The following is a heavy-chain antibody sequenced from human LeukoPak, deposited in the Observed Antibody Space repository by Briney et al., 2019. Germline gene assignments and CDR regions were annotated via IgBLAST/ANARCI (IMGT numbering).Heavy chain of an antibody. V-gene: IGHV3-21*01. CDR2: ISSSSYI. D-gene: IGHD2-15*01. Sequence: GGSLRLSCAASGFTFSSYSMNWVRQAPGKGLEWVSSISSSSYIYYADSVKGRFTISRDNAKNSLYLQMNSLRAEDTAVYYCARDLCSGGSCYFGYGMDVWGQGATVTVSS. CDR3: ARDLCSGGSCYFGYGMDV. CDR1: GFTFSSYS. J-gene: IGHJ6*02.